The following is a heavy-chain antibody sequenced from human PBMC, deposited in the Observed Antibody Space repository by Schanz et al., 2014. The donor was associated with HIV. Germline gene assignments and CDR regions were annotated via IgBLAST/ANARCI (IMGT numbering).Heavy chain of an antibody. D-gene: IGHD1-26*01. J-gene: IGHJ4*02. V-gene: IGHV1-69*13. CDR3: ARGRYSGSYYNY. CDR2: IIPIFGTS. CDR1: GYTLNDLS. Sequence: QVQLVQSGAEVKKPGASVKVSCKVSGYTLNDLSIHWVRQAPGKGLEWMGGIIPIFGTSNYAQKFQGRVTITADESTSTAYMELSSLRSEDTAVYYCARGRYSGSYYNYWGQGTLVTVSS.